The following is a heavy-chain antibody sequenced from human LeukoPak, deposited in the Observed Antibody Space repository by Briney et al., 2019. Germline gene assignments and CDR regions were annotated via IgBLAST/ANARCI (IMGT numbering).Heavy chain of an antibody. CDR2: ISYIGTT. CDR1: DDSFSSRY. CDR3: ARDLVTVTKGFDI. D-gene: IGHD4-17*01. V-gene: IGHV4-59*11. J-gene: IGHJ3*02. Sequence: SETLSLTCAGSDDSFSSRYWTWIRQPPGKGLEWIGYISYIGTTNYNPSLKSRVTISIDTSKNQFSLKLSSVTAADTAVYYCARDLVTVTKGFDIWGQGTMVSVSS.